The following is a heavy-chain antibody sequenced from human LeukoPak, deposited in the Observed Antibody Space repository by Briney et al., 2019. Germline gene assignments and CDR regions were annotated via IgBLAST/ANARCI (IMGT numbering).Heavy chain of an antibody. J-gene: IGHJ3*02. CDR2: IYHSGST. CDR1: GGSISSGGYY. D-gene: IGHD2-2*01. Sequence: SETLSLTCTVSGGSISSGGYYWSWIRQPPGKGLEWIGYIYHSGSTYYNPSLKSRVTISVDRSKNQFSLKLSSVTAADTAVYYCASGHYCSSTSCLSGAFDIWGQGTMVTVSS. V-gene: IGHV4-30-2*01. CDR3: ASGHYCSSTSCLSGAFDI.